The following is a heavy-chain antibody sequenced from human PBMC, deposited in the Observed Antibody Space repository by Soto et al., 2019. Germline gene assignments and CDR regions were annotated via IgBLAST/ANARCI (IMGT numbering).Heavy chain of an antibody. CDR3: ARGVLNAGIAAPLNYGMDF. V-gene: IGHV1-3*01. D-gene: IGHD6-13*01. J-gene: IGHJ6*02. CDR2: INAGNGNT. CDR1: GYTFTSYA. Sequence: ASVKVSCKASGYTFTSYAMHWVRQAPGQRLEWMGWINAGNGNTKYSQKFQGRVTITRDTSASTAYMELSSLRSEDTAVYYCARGVLNAGIAAPLNYGMDFWGQGTTVTVSS.